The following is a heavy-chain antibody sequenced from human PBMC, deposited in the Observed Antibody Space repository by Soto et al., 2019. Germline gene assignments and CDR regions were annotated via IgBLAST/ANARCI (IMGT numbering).Heavy chain of an antibody. V-gene: IGHV1-18*01. CDR1: GYTFTSYG. J-gene: IGHJ5*02. CDR3: ARATPDSDYGDYESYNWFDP. Sequence: GASVKVSCKASGYTFTSYGISWVRQAPGQGLEWMGWISAYNGNTNYAQKLQGRVTMTTDTSTSTAYMELRSLRSDDTAVYYCARATPDSDYGDYESYNWFDPWGQGTLVTVSS. D-gene: IGHD4-17*01. CDR2: ISAYNGNT.